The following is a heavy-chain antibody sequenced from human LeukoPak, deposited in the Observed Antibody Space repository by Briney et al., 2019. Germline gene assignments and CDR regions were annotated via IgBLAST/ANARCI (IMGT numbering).Heavy chain of an antibody. CDR2: INPSGGST. CDR3: ARNYDSSGYPRWFDP. J-gene: IGHJ5*02. Sequence: ASVKVSCKASGYTFTSYYMHWVRQAPGQGLEWMGIINPSGGSTSYAQKFQGRVTMTRGTSTSTVYMELSSLRSEDTAVYYCARNYDSSGYPRWFDPWGQGTLVTVSS. D-gene: IGHD3-22*01. V-gene: IGHV1-46*01. CDR1: GYTFTSYY.